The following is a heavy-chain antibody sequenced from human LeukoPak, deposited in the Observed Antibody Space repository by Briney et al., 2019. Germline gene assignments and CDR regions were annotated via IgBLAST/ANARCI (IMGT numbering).Heavy chain of an antibody. CDR3: ARARSSYGYGDAFDI. D-gene: IGHD5-18*01. J-gene: IGHJ3*02. CDR1: GFTFSSYW. V-gene: IGHV3-30*03. Sequence: GGSLRLSCAASGFTFSSYWMSWVRQAPGKGLEWVAVISYDGSSKYYADSVKGRFTISRDNSKNTLYLQMNSLRAEDTAVYYCARARSSYGYGDAFDIWGQGTMVTASS. CDR2: ISYDGSSK.